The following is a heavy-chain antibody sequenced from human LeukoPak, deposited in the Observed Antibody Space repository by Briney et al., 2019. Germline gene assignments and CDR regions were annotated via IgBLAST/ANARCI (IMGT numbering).Heavy chain of an antibody. CDR2: IIPIFGTA. D-gene: IGHD6-13*01. V-gene: IGHV1-69*05. CDR1: GGTFSSYA. J-gene: IGHJ4*02. Sequence: SVKVSCKASGGTFSSYAISWVRQAPGQGLEWMGGIIPIFGTANYAQKFQGRVTITTDESTSTAYMELRSLRSDDTAVYYCAREPYRAGDFDYWGQGTLVTVSS. CDR3: AREPYRAGDFDY.